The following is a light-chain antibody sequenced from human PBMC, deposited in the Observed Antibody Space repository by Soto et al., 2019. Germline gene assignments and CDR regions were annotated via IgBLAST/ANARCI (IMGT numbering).Light chain of an antibody. CDR1: SSNFGAGYD. V-gene: IGLV1-40*01. Sequence: QSVLTQPPSVSGAPGQRVTISCTGSSSNFGAGYDVHWYQQLPETAPRLFIYGNNNRPSGVPDRFSGSKSGTSASLAITGLQAEDEANYYCQSYDSSLSGVVFGGGTKLTVL. CDR2: GNN. J-gene: IGLJ2*01. CDR3: QSYDSSLSGVV.